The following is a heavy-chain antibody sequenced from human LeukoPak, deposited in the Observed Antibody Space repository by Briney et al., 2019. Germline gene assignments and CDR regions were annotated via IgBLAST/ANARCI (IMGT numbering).Heavy chain of an antibody. J-gene: IGHJ4*02. CDR2: IRYDENTK. CDR1: GFTFSSYG. Sequence: PGGSLRLSCKASGFTFSSYGMQWVRQAPGKGLEGGAGIRYDENTKYYADSVKGRFTVSTDNSENTLFLQMNSPRTEDTAVYYCAKENTRDGYRHFHYWGQGTLVTVSS. V-gene: IGHV3-30*02. CDR3: AKENTRDGYRHFHY. D-gene: IGHD5-24*01.